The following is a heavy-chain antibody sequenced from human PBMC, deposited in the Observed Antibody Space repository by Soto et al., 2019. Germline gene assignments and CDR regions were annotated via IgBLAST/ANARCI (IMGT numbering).Heavy chain of an antibody. CDR3: ASGPYGDYVGVY. Sequence: QVQLVQSGAEVKKPGSSVKVSCKASGGTFSSYAISWVRQAPGQGLEWMGGIIPIFGTANYAQKFQGRVTIPADESTSPDNVELSSLRSEETAVYYCASGPYGDYVGVYWGQGTLVTVSS. CDR2: IIPIFGTA. CDR1: GGTFSSYA. V-gene: IGHV1-69*12. D-gene: IGHD4-17*01. J-gene: IGHJ4*02.